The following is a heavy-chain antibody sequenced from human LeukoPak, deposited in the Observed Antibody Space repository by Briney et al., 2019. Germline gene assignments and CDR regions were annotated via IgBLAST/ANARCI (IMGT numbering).Heavy chain of an antibody. Sequence: PGGSLRLPCAASGFTFSSYAMSWVRQAPGKGLEWVSTISGSGGRTYYADSVKGRFTISRDNSKNTLYLQMNSLRAEDTAVYYCAKSGRTGYNTPFDYWGQGTLVTVSS. CDR1: GFTFSSYA. D-gene: IGHD3/OR15-3a*01. J-gene: IGHJ4*02. V-gene: IGHV3-23*01. CDR3: AKSGRTGYNTPFDY. CDR2: ISGSGGRT.